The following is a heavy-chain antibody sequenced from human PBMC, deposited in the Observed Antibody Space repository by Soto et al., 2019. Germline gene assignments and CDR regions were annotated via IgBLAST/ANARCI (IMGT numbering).Heavy chain of an antibody. CDR3: AKDGIRRWLQFGWFDP. CDR1: GFTFSGYV. V-gene: IGHV3-30*18. J-gene: IGHJ5*02. Sequence: GGSRRLSCAASGFTFSGYVMHWVRQAPGKGLEWVAVISYDGSNKYSADSVKGRFTISRDNSKNTLYLQMNSLRAEDTAVYYCAKDGIRRWLQFGWFDPWGQGTLVTVSS. D-gene: IGHD5-12*01. CDR2: ISYDGSNK.